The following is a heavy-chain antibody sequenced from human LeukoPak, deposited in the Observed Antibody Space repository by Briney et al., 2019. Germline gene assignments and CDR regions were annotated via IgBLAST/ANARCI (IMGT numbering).Heavy chain of an antibody. Sequence: PGGSLRLSCAASGFTVSSNYMSWVRQAPGKGLEWVSVIYSGSSTYYADSVKGRFTISRDNSKNTLYLQMNSLRAEDTAVYYCARRLGGPDRYYYYGMDVWGQGTTVTVSS. CDR2: IYSGSST. J-gene: IGHJ6*02. CDR1: GFTVSSNY. D-gene: IGHD1-26*01. V-gene: IGHV3-53*01. CDR3: ARRLGGPDRYYYYGMDV.